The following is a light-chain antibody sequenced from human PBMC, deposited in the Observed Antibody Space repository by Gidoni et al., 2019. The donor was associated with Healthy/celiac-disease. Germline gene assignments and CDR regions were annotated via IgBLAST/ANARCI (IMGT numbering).Light chain of an antibody. Sequence: QSVLTQTPWVSGGHGGTVPISCTASSSNIGACYDVRWYQQLPGTAPKLLIYGNSNRPSGVPDRFSGSKSGTSASLAITGLQAEDEADYYCQSYDSSLSAMVFGGGTKLTVL. CDR1: SSNIGACYD. CDR2: GNS. V-gene: IGLV1-40*01. J-gene: IGLJ2*01. CDR3: QSYDSSLSAMV.